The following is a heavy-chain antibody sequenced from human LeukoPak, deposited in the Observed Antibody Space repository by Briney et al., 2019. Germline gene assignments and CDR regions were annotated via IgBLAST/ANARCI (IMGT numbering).Heavy chain of an antibody. CDR1: GYSISSGYY. V-gene: IGHV4-38-2*01. J-gene: IGHJ5*02. CDR3: ASAMYSNYVFFNWFDP. Sequence: PSETLSLTCAVSGYSISSGYYWGWIRPPPGKGLEWIGSIYHSGSTYYNPSLKSRVTISVDTSKNQFSLKLSSVTAADTAVYYCASAMYSNYVFFNWFDPWGQGTLVTVSS. CDR2: IYHSGST. D-gene: IGHD4-11*01.